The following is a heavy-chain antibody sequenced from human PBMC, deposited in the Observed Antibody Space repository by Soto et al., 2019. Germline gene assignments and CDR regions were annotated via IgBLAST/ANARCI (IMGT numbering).Heavy chain of an antibody. Sequence: SETLSLTCTVSGGSISSYYWSWIRQPPGKGLEWIGYIYFRGTTNYNPSLKRRVTMSADTSKNQFSLKLNSVTAADTAVYYCARMNYYDTSGYPFDYLGQGMMVTVSS. J-gene: IGHJ4*02. CDR3: ARMNYYDTSGYPFDY. V-gene: IGHV4-59*01. CDR2: IYFRGTT. D-gene: IGHD3-22*01. CDR1: GGSISSYY.